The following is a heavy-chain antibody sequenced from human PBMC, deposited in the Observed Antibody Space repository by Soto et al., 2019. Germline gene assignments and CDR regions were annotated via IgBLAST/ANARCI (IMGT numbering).Heavy chain of an antibody. D-gene: IGHD2-2*01. V-gene: IGHV4-31*03. CDR2: IYYSGST. Sequence: SETLSLTCTVSGGSISSGGYYWSWIRQHPGKGQEWIGYIYYSGSTYYNPSLKSRVTISVDTSKNQYSLKLSSVTAAVTAVYYCAFRPYCSSTSCFDYYYYMDVWGKGTTVTVSS. J-gene: IGHJ6*03. CDR1: GGSISSGGYY. CDR3: AFRPYCSSTSCFDYYYYMDV.